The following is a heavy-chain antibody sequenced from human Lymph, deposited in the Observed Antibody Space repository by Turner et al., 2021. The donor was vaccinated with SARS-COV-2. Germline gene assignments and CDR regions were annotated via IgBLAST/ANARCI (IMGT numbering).Heavy chain of an antibody. CDR3: AKDQGSGSPYWYFDL. Sequence: EVQLVESGGVVVQPGGSRSLCCAASGFHFDDYTKHWVRQAPGKGLGWVSLISWDGGSTYYADSVKGRFTISRDNSKNSLYLQMNSLRTEDTALYYCAKDQGSGSPYWYFDLWGRGTLVTVSS. V-gene: IGHV3-43*01. D-gene: IGHD1-26*01. CDR1: GFHFDDYT. J-gene: IGHJ2*01. CDR2: ISWDGGST.